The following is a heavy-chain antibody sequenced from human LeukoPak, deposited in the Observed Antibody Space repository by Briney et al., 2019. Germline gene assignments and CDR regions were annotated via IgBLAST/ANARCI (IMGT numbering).Heavy chain of an antibody. CDR3: ITPLPYSAQ. J-gene: IGHJ4*02. Sequence: GGSLRLSCAASGFTLGNAYMNWVRQAPGKGLGWVGRIKPKTDGETTEYAAPVKGRFSISRDDSKNMLYLQMNSLKTEDTAVYYCITPLPYSAQGGQGTLVTVSS. CDR2: IKPKTDGETT. V-gene: IGHV3-15*07. CDR1: GFTLGNAY. D-gene: IGHD2-21*01.